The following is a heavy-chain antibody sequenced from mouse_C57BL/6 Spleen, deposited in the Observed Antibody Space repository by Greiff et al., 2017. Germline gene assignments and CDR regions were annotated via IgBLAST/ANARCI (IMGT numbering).Heavy chain of an antibody. J-gene: IGHJ4*01. CDR3: ARHTYYGSSYEGYYARDY. V-gene: IGHV5-6*01. Sequence: EVQVVESGGDLVKPGGSLTLSCAASGFTFSSYGMSWVRQTPDKRLEWVATISSGGSYTYYPDSVKGRFPISRDNAKNTLYRQMSSLKSEDTAMYYWARHTYYGSSYEGYYARDYWGQGTSVTVSS. CDR1: GFTFSSYG. CDR2: ISSGGSYT. D-gene: IGHD1-1*01.